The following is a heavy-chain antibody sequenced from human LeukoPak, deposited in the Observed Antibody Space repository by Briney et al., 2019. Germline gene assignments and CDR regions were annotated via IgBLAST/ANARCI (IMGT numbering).Heavy chain of an antibody. D-gene: IGHD2-15*01. Sequence: ASVKVSCKASGYTFTGYYMHWLRQAPGQGLAWMGWINPNSGGTDYAQQFQGRVTMTTEASISTAYMVLSRLRSDDTAVYYCARRAPAEGDAFDIWGQGTMVTVSS. CDR1: GYTFTGYY. J-gene: IGHJ3*02. V-gene: IGHV1-2*02. CDR3: ARRAPAEGDAFDI. CDR2: INPNSGGT.